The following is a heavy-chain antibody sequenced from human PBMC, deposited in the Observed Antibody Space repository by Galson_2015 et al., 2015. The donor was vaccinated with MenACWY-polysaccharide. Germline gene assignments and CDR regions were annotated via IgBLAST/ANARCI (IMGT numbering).Heavy chain of an antibody. J-gene: IGHJ5*02. V-gene: IGHV3-23*01. Sequence: SLRLSCAASGFTFSSCAMSWVRQAPGKGLGWVSAIRSSGTNTYYADSVKGRFTISRDNSKNTLYLQMNSLRAEDTAVYYCAKDSTDFWSVAGRFDHWGQGTLVTVSS. CDR2: IRSSGTNT. CDR3: AKDSTDFWSVAGRFDH. CDR1: GFTFSSCA. D-gene: IGHD3-3*01.